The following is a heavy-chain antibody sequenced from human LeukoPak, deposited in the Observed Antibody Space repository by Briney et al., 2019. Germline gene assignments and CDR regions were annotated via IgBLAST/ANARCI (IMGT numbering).Heavy chain of an antibody. CDR3: AKDGVLADSSGYFDY. CDR2: IIGRGGST. J-gene: IGHJ4*02. D-gene: IGHD3-22*01. V-gene: IGHV3-23*01. CDR1: GFTLSSYA. Sequence: PGGSLRLSCAASGFTLSSYAMSWVRQAPGKALEGVSAIIGRGGSTYYADSLKGRFTISRDNSKNTLYLQMNSLRADDTAVYYCAKDGVLADSSGYFDYWGQGTLVTVSS.